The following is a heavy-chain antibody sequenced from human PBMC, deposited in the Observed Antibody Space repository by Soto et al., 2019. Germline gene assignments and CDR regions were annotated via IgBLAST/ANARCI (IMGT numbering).Heavy chain of an antibody. Sequence: ASVKVSCKASGYTFTSYGISWVRQAPGQRLEWMGWISAYNGNTNYAQKLQGRVTMTTDTSTSTAYMELRSLRSDDTAVYYCARGYSSGWSIDYYYYYYMDVWGKGTTVTVSS. D-gene: IGHD6-19*01. CDR2: ISAYNGNT. J-gene: IGHJ6*03. CDR1: GYTFTSYG. V-gene: IGHV1-18*01. CDR3: ARGYSSGWSIDYYYYYYMDV.